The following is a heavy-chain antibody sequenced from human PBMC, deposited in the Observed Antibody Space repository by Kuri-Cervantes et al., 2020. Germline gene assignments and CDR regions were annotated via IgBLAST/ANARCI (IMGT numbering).Heavy chain of an antibody. CDR3: ARESSSPGKYYYYYGMDV. CDR1: GFTFSSYA. J-gene: IGHJ6*02. Sequence: GSLRLSCAASGFTFSSYAMSWVRQAPGKGLEWVSAISGSGGSTYYADSVKGRFTISRDNSKNTLYLQMSSLRAEDTAVYYCARESSSPGKYYYYYGMDVWGQGTTVTVSS. CDR2: ISGSGGST. D-gene: IGHD6-13*01. V-gene: IGHV3-23*01.